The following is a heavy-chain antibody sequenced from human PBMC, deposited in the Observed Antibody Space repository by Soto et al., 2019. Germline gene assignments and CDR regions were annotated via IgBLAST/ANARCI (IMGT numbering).Heavy chain of an antibody. V-gene: IGHV3-23*01. CDR1: GFTVSSHA. J-gene: IGHJ3*02. Sequence: EVQVLESGGGLVQPGGSLRLSCEGSGFTVSSHAMTWIRQAPGKGPEWVSTITADGGTYYADSVKGRFGMSRDTSESTLYLHMSSLGAKDTAGYYCAPHVSCSGGSCQYDAFAIRGQGTMVTVSS. CDR2: ITADGGT. D-gene: IGHD2-15*01. CDR3: APHVSCSGGSCQYDAFAI.